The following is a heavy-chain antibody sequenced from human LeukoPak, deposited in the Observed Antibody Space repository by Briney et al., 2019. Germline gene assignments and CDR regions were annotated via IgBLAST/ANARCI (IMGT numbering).Heavy chain of an antibody. J-gene: IGHJ4*02. CDR3: ARDIAGGLDY. CDR1: GGTFSSYA. V-gene: IGHV1-69*13. D-gene: IGHD3-16*01. CDR2: IIPIFGTA. Sequence: SVKVSCKASGGTFSSYAISWVRQAPGQGLEWMGGIIPIFGTANYAQKFQGIVTITADESTSTAYVELSSLRSEDTAVYYCARDIAGGLDYWGQGTLVTVSS.